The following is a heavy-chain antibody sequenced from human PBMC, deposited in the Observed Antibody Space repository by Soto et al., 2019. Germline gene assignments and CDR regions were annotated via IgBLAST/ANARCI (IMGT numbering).Heavy chain of an antibody. V-gene: IGHV3-30-3*01. Sequence: PGGSLRLSCAASGFTFSSYAMHWVRQAPGKGLEWVAVISYDGSNKYYADSVKGRFTISRDNSKNTLYLQMNSLRAEDTAVYYCARRYDFWSGYHYYYGMGVWGQGTTVTVSS. CDR1: GFTFSSYA. J-gene: IGHJ6*02. CDR2: ISYDGSNK. CDR3: ARRYDFWSGYHYYYGMGV. D-gene: IGHD3-3*01.